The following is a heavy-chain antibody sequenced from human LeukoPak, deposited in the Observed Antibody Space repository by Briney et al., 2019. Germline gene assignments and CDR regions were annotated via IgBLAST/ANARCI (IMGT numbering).Heavy chain of an antibody. J-gene: IGHJ4*02. D-gene: IGHD3-22*01. CDR2: ISGSGVTT. CDR1: GFTFSSYA. Sequence: PGGSPRLSCADSGFTFSSYAMSWVRQAPGKGLEWVSGISGSGVTTYYADSVKGRFTISRDNSKNTLYLQMNSLRAEDTAVYYCAKGVRWLPDYWGQGTLVTVSS. V-gene: IGHV3-23*01. CDR3: AKGVRWLPDY.